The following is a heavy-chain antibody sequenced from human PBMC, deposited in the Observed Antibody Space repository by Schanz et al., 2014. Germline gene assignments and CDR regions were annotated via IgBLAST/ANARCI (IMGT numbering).Heavy chain of an antibody. D-gene: IGHD3-22*01. CDR1: GYTFVSYS. J-gene: IGHJ5*02. V-gene: IGHV1-46*01. CDR3: AREVSLYDRGWFDP. CDR2: INPSGGGT. Sequence: QVQLVQSGAEVKKPGASVKVSCKASGYTFVSYSMHWVRQAPGQGLEWMGIINPSGGGTSYALRFQGRITVTTDTSTSTVYLELSSLRSDDTAVYYCAREVSLYDRGWFDPWGQGTLVTVSS.